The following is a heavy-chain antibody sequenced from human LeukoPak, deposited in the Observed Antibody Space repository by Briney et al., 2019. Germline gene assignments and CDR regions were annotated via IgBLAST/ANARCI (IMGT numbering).Heavy chain of an antibody. CDR1: GYTFTGYY. V-gene: IGHV1-2*02. CDR2: INPNSGGT. CDR3: ARGNFVVIGYDY. J-gene: IGHJ4*02. D-gene: IGHD3-22*01. Sequence: ASVKVSCKASGYTFTGYYMHWVRQAPGQGLEWMGWINPNSGGTNYAQKFQGRVTMTRDMSISTAYMELSRLRSDDTAVYYCARGNFVVIGYDYWGQGTLVTVSS.